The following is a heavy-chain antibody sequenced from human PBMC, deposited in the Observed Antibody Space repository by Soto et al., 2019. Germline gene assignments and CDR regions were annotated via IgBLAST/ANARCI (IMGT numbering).Heavy chain of an antibody. Sequence: SETLSLTCAVYGGSFTGYYWSWIRQPPGKGLEWIGEINHRGTTNYNPSLKSRVTILVDTSKNQFSLKLTSVTAADTAVYYCATVYYLFWSGYSGYFDYGAKGILVTV. CDR3: ATVYYLFWSGYSGYFDY. V-gene: IGHV4-34*01. CDR2: INHRGTT. J-gene: IGHJ4*02. CDR1: GGSFTGYY. D-gene: IGHD3-3*01.